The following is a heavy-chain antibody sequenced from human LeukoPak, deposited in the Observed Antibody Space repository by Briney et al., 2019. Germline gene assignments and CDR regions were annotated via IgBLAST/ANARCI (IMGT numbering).Heavy chain of an antibody. Sequence: ASGKVSCKASGYTFTSYGISWVRQAPGQALEWMGWISANNGNTNYAQKFQGRVTMTTDTSTSTAYMELRSLRSDDTAVYFCARDYGSGNYPSDYWGQGTLVTVPS. D-gene: IGHD3-10*01. J-gene: IGHJ4*02. CDR3: ARDYGSGNYPSDY. CDR1: GYTFTSYG. V-gene: IGHV1-18*01. CDR2: ISANNGNT.